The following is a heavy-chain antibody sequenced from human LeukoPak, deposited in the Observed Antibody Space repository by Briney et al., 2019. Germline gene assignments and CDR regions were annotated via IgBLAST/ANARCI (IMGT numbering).Heavy chain of an antibody. V-gene: IGHV3-73*01. J-gene: IGHJ4*02. CDR3: TIVGATLDY. D-gene: IGHD1-26*01. CDR2: IRSKANSYAT. Sequence: HPGGSLRLSCAASGFTFSGSAMHWVRQASGKGLEWVGRIRSKANSYATAYAASVKGRFTISRDDSKNTAYLQMNSLKTEDTAVYYCTIVGATLDYCGQGTLVTVSS. CDR1: GFTFSGSA.